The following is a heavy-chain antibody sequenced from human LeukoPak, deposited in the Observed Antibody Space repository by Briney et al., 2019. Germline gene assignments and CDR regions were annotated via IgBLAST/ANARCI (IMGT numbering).Heavy chain of an antibody. D-gene: IGHD3-3*01. CDR3: ARGGAIFGVVIPSPYYYGMDV. CDR2: IWYDGSNK. V-gene: IGHV3-33*01. CDR1: GFTFSSYG. Sequence: PGGSLRLSCAASGFTFSSYGMHWVRQAPGKGLEWVAVIWYDGSNKYYADSVKGRFTISRDNSKNTLYLQMNSLRAEDTAVYYCARGGAIFGVVIPSPYYYGMDVWGQGTTVTVSS. J-gene: IGHJ6*02.